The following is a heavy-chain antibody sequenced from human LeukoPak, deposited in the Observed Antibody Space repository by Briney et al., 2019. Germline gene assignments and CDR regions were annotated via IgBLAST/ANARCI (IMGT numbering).Heavy chain of an antibody. CDR1: GYTFTSYD. J-gene: IGHJ6*02. CDR2: MNPNSGNT. CDR3: ARPSIVRAPPPYYYGMDV. Sequence: GASVKVSCKASGYTFTSYDINWVRQATGQGLEWMGWMNPNSGNTGYAQKFQGRVTMTRNTSISTAYMELSSLRSEDTAVYYCARPSIVRAPPPYYYGMDVWGQGTTVTVSS. V-gene: IGHV1-8*01. D-gene: IGHD1-26*01.